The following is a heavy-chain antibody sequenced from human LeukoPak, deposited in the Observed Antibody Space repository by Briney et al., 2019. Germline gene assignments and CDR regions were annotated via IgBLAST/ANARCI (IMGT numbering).Heavy chain of an antibody. D-gene: IGHD6-13*01. J-gene: IGHJ2*01. CDR3: AKGYSSSWYWYFDL. Sequence: GGSLRLSCAASGFTFSSYAMHWVRQAPGKGLEYVSAISINGGTTYYANSVKGRFTISRDNSKNTLYLQMGSLRAEDMAVYYCAKGYSSSWYWYFDLWGRGILVTVSS. V-gene: IGHV3-64*01. CDR2: ISINGGTT. CDR1: GFTFSSYA.